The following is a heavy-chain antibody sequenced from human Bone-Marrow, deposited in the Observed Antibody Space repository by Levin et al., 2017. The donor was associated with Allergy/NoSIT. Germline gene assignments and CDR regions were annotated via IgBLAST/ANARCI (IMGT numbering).Heavy chain of an antibody. Sequence: GSLRLSCAASGFSFSTYDMNWVRQAPGKGLEWVSFITSSSGTIYFADSVKGRFTISRDNVKNSLYLQMNTLRAEDTAVYYCARDRVGGAFDYWGRGTLVTVSS. D-gene: IGHD3-10*01. J-gene: IGHJ4*02. CDR2: ITSSSGTI. CDR3: ARDRVGGAFDY. CDR1: GFSFSTYD. V-gene: IGHV3-48*01.